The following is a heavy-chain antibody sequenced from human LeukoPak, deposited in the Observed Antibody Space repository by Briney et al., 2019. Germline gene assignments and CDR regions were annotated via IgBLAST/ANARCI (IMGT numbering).Heavy chain of an antibody. CDR3: AKAGIPIFGVVNNHFDY. D-gene: IGHD3-3*01. Sequence: GGSLRLSCAASGFTLSCYAMSWVRQAPGKGLEWVSAISGSGGSTYYADSVKGRFTISRDNSKNTLYLQMNSLRAEDTAVYYCAKAGIPIFGVVNNHFDYWGQGTLVTVSS. V-gene: IGHV3-23*01. CDR2: ISGSGGST. J-gene: IGHJ4*02. CDR1: GFTLSCYA.